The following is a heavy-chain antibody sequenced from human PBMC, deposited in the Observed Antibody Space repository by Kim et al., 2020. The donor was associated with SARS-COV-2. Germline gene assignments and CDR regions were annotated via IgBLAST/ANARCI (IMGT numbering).Heavy chain of an antibody. D-gene: IGHD3-16*01. J-gene: IGHJ5*01. Sequence: GGSLRLSCAVSGFTFPNNAMAWVRQPPGKGLEWVSTISFTAGKTFYADSVKGRFTFSSDNSNNMLYLQMRSLRADDTAVYYCARDPLTGWLDSWGRGT. V-gene: IGHV3-23*01. CDR1: GFTFPNNA. CDR3: ARDPLTGWLDS. CDR2: ISFTAGKT.